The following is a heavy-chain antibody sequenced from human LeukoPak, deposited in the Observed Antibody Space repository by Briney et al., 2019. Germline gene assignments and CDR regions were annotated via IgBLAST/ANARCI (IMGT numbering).Heavy chain of an antibody. V-gene: IGHV3-30-3*01. CDR1: GFTFSSYA. CDR3: ARGGCTGDNCYSLSNAFDI. D-gene: IGHD2-15*01. J-gene: IGHJ3*02. CDR2: ISHDGNNK. Sequence: GGSLRLSCAASGFTFSSYAMSWVRQAPGKGLEWVAVISHDGNNKPSADSVKGRFTISRDNSKNTLYLQMNSLRAEDTAVYYCARGGCTGDNCYSLSNAFDIWGQGTMVTVSS.